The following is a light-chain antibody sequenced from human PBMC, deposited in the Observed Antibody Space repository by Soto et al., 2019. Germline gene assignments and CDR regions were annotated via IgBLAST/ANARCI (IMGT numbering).Light chain of an antibody. CDR3: QHYTNWPLT. CDR2: GAS. V-gene: IGKV3-15*01. Sequence: EIVMTQSPATLSVSPGERATLACRASRSVSSRLACYQQKPGQAPRLLIYGASTRDTGLPARFSGSGSGTEFTLPISSLQSADFAVYYCQHYTNWPLTFGGGTKVEIK. J-gene: IGKJ4*01. CDR1: RSVSSR.